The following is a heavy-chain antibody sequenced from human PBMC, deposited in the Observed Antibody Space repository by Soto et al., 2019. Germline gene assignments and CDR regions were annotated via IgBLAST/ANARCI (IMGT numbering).Heavy chain of an antibody. V-gene: IGHV4-34*01. D-gene: IGHD3-10*01. Sequence: QVQLQQWGAGLLKPSETLSLTCAVYGGSFSGYYWSWIRQPPGKGLEWIGEINHSGSTNYNPSLKSRVTISVDTSKNQFSLKLSSVTAADTAVYYCARGSGATITMVRGVPTSHYMDVWGKGTTVTVSS. CDR3: ARGSGATITMVRGVPTSHYMDV. CDR1: GGSFSGYY. CDR2: INHSGST. J-gene: IGHJ6*03.